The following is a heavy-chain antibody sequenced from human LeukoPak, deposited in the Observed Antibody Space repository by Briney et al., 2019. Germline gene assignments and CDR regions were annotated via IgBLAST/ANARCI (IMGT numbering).Heavy chain of an antibody. Sequence: GGSLRLSCAASGFTFSSYAMSWVRQAPGKGLEWVSAISGSGGSTYYADSVKGRFTISRDNSKNTLYLQMNSLRAEDTAIYYCAKPVVREEGAFDIWGQGTMVTVSS. CDR1: GFTFSSYA. D-gene: IGHD3-10*01. V-gene: IGHV3-23*01. J-gene: IGHJ3*02. CDR2: ISGSGGST. CDR3: AKPVVREEGAFDI.